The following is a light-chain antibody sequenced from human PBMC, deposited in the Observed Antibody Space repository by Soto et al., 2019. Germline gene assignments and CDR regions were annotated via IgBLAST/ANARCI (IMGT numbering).Light chain of an antibody. V-gene: IGKV3-20*01. CDR3: QQYGSSPYN. CDR2: GAS. Sequence: EIVLTQSPGTLSLSPGERGTLSCRASQSVRSGYFAWYQQKPGQAPRLLIYGASSRATGIPDRFSGSGSGTDFTLTISRLEPEDFAVNYCQQYGSSPYNFGQGTKLEIK. J-gene: IGKJ2*01. CDR1: QSVRSGY.